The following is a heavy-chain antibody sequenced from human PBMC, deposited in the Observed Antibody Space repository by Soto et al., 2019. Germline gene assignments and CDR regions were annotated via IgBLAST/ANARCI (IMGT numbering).Heavy chain of an antibody. CDR1: GFTFNTYA. D-gene: IGHD6-19*01. CDR2: IGSDGTAI. Sequence: EVQLLESGGGLVQPGGSLRLSCAASGFTFNTYAMSWVRQAPGKGLEWVSAIGSDGTAIQYADSVKGRFTISKDNSKDTQYLQRNSLRAEATAVYYCARPGLTVPGTRYFDHWGQGTLVTVSS. J-gene: IGHJ4*02. CDR3: ARPGLTVPGTRYFDH. V-gene: IGHV3-23*05.